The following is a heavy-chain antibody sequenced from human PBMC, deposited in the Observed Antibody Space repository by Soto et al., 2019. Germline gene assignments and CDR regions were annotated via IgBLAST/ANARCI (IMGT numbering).Heavy chain of an antibody. V-gene: IGHV1-69*13. CDR2: IIPIFSTP. Sequence: GASVKVSCKTSGGTFGSYAISWVRQAPGQGLEWMGGIIPIFSTPNYAQKFQGRVTITADESTSTAYMELSSLRSEDTAVYYCARPIQYYFDTSAQSAWIDPWGQGTLATVS. CDR3: ARPIQYYFDTSAQSAWIDP. J-gene: IGHJ5*02. D-gene: IGHD3-22*01. CDR1: GGTFGSYA.